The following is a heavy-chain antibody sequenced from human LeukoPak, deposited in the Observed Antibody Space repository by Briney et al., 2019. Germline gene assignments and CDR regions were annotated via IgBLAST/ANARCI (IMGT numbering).Heavy chain of an antibody. Sequence: SETLSLTCAVYGGSFSGYYWSWIRQPPGKGLEWIGEINHSGSTNYNPSLKSRVTISVDTSKNQFSLRLSSVTAADTAVYYCARGPCSSTSCYSAYWGQGTLVTASS. D-gene: IGHD2-2*01. CDR2: INHSGST. V-gene: IGHV4-34*01. CDR1: GGSFSGYY. J-gene: IGHJ4*02. CDR3: ARGPCSSTSCYSAY.